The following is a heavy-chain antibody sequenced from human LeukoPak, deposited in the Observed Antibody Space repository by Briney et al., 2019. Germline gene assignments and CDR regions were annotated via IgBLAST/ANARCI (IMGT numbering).Heavy chain of an antibody. Sequence: GGSLRLSCAASGFIFSDYSMNWVRQAPGKGLEWVSFISSSSSTVYYADSVKGRFTVSRDNAKNSLYLQMNSLRAEDTAVYYCAREAVFTSITPSDYWGQGTLVTVSS. CDR1: GFIFSDYS. D-gene: IGHD4-23*01. V-gene: IGHV3-48*01. J-gene: IGHJ4*02. CDR3: AREAVFTSITPSDY. CDR2: ISSSSSTV.